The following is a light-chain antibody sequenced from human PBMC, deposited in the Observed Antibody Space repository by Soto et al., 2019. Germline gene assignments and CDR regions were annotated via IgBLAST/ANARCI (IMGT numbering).Light chain of an antibody. CDR1: YSNIGTNT. CDR2: NEN. Sequence: QSVLTQPPSASGTPGQRVTISCSGSYSNIGTNTVNWYQQVPGAAPKLLIYNENQRPSGVPDRFSGSKSGTSASLAIGGLQSEDEADYYCAAWDGSLNVVLFGGGTKLTVL. V-gene: IGLV1-44*01. CDR3: AAWDGSLNVVL. J-gene: IGLJ3*02.